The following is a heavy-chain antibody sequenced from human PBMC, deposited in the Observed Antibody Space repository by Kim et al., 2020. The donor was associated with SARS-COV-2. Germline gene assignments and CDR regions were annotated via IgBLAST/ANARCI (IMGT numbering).Heavy chain of an antibody. J-gene: IGHJ4*02. Sequence: SGPALVKPTQTLTLTCTFSGFSLTTGGVCVSWIRQPPGKALEWLALIDWDDDKYYSTSLKTRLTISKDTSKNQVVLTMTNMDPVDTATYHCARIQRGYSSGWAIDYWGQGTLVTVSS. CDR3: ARIQRGYSSGWAIDY. CDR1: GFSLTTGGVC. D-gene: IGHD6-19*01. V-gene: IGHV2-70*01. CDR2: IDWDDDK.